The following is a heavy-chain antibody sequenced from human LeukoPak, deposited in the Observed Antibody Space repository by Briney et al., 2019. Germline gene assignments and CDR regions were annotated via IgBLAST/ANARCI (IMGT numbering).Heavy chain of an antibody. Sequence: GGSLRLSCAASGFTFSSHPMNWVRQAPGEGLEWVSSIGGSSSSIYYADSVKGRFTISRDNAENSLYLQMNSLRAEDTAVYYCAREVGEAFDIWGQGTMVTVSS. CDR3: AREVGEAFDI. V-gene: IGHV3-21*01. D-gene: IGHD3-16*01. CDR2: IGGSSSSI. J-gene: IGHJ3*02. CDR1: GFTFSSHP.